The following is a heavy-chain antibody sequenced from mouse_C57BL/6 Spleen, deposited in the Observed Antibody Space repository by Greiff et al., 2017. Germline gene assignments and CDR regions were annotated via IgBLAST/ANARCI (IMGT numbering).Heavy chain of an antibody. D-gene: IGHD1-1*01. CDR2: IDPANGNT. Sequence: EVQLQQSVAELVRPGASVKLSCTASGFTIKNTYMHWVKQRPEQGLEWIGQIDPANGNTKYAPKFQGKATITADTSSNTAYLQLSSLTSEDTAIYYCARPDYYGRSSYWYFDVWGKGTTVTVSS. J-gene: IGHJ1*03. CDR1: GFTIKNTY. CDR3: ARPDYYGRSSYWYFDV. V-gene: IGHV14-3*01.